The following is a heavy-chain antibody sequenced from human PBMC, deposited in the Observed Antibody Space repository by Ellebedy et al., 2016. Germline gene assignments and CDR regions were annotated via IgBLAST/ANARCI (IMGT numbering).Heavy chain of an antibody. CDR1: GFTFSSYD. CDR2: IGTAGDT. J-gene: IGHJ6*02. D-gene: IGHD2-2*01. CDR3: ARDYTVVPAAIFAGWGMDV. Sequence: GESLKISXAASGFTFSSYDMHWVRQATGKGLEWVSAIGTAGDTYYPGSVKGRFTISRENAKNSLYLQMNSLRAGDTAVYYCARDYTVVPAAIFAGWGMDVWGQGTTVTVSS. V-gene: IGHV3-13*04.